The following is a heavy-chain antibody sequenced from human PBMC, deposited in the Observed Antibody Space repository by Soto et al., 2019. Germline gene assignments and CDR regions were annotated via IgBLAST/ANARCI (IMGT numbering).Heavy chain of an antibody. D-gene: IGHD6-6*01. J-gene: IGHJ6*03. CDR3: ARVPVQPTSIAARRDYYYMDV. Sequence: SETLSLTCAVYGGSFSGYYWSWIRQPPGKGLEWIGEINHSGSTNYNPSLKSRVTISVDTSKNQFSLKLSSVTAADTAVYYCARVPVQPTSIAARRDYYYMDVWGKGTTVTVSS. CDR1: GGSFSGYY. CDR2: INHSGST. V-gene: IGHV4-34*01.